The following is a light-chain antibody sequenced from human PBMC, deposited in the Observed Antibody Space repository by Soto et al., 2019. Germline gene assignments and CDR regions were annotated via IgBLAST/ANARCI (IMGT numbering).Light chain of an antibody. V-gene: IGKV3-20*01. CDR3: QQYGSSPGT. CDR1: ESDSSSN. Sequence: EIVLTQSPGILSLSPGERATLSCRASESDSSSNLAWYQQKPGQAPRLLIYGASRRATAIPDRFSGSGSGTDFTLTISRLEPEDFAVYYCQQYGSSPGTFGQGTKVEIK. CDR2: GAS. J-gene: IGKJ1*01.